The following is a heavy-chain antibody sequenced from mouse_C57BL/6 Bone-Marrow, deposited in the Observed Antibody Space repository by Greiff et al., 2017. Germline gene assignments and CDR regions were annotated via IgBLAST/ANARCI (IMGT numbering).Heavy chain of an antibody. D-gene: IGHD2-4*01. CDR2: IYPGSGST. J-gene: IGHJ1*03. V-gene: IGHV1-55*01. CDR1: GYTFTSYW. CDR3: AWGDYDYWYFDV. Sequence: QVQLQQPGAELVKPGASVKMSCKASGYTFTSYWITWVKQRPGQGLEWIGDIYPGSGSTNYNEKFKGKATLTVDTSSSTAYMQLSSLTSEDSAVYYCAWGDYDYWYFDVWGTGTTVTVSS.